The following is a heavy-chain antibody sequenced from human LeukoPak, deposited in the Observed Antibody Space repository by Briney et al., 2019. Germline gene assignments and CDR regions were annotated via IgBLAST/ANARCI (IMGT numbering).Heavy chain of an antibody. CDR3: ARDGVPGGRDV. D-gene: IGHD3-16*01. CDR2: ISSSSSTI. CDR1: GFTFRNYG. J-gene: IGHJ6*02. V-gene: IGHV3-48*02. Sequence: GGSLRLSCTTSGFTFRNYGMTWVRQAPGKGLEWVSYISSSSSTIFYADSVKGRFTISRDDAKNSLDLQMNSLRDDDTAVYYCARDGVPGGRDVWGQGTTVTVS.